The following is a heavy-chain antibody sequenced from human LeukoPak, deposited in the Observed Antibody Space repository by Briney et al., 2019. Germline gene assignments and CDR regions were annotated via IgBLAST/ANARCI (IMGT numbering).Heavy chain of an antibody. CDR2: ISGSGGST. V-gene: IGHV3-23*01. CDR3: AKGLGRLDQLLSDYYYYYMDV. Sequence: PGGSLRLSCAASGFTFSSYAMSWVRQAPGKGLEWVSAISGSGGSTYYADSVKGRFTISRDNSKNTLYLQMNSLRAEDTAVYYCAKGLGRLDQLLSDYYYYYMDVWGKGTTVTVSS. D-gene: IGHD2-2*01. CDR1: GFTFSSYA. J-gene: IGHJ6*03.